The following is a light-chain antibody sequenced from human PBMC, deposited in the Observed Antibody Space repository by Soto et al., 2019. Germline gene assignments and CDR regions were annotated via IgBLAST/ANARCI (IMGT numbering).Light chain of an antibody. CDR3: QQYAGPPTT. Sequence: EIVLTQSPVTLSLSPGARATLSCRASQTVSNNYLAWCQQKPGQAPRVIMYGASRRATGIPDRFSGGGSGTDFTLTISRLEPEDFAVYFCQQYAGPPTTFGQGTRLEIK. J-gene: IGKJ5*01. CDR1: QTVSNNY. V-gene: IGKV3-20*01. CDR2: GAS.